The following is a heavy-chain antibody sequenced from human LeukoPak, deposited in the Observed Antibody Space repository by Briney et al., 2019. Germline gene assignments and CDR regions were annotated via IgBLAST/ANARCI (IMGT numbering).Heavy chain of an antibody. V-gene: IGHV1-46*01. J-gene: IGHJ4*02. CDR1: GYTFTSYY. CDR3: ARGGITMVRGVITRGFDY. D-gene: IGHD3-10*01. Sequence: GASVKVSCKASGYTFTSYYIHWVRQAPGQGLEWMGIINPSGGSTSYAQKFQCRVTMTRDMSTSTVYMELSSLRSEDTAVYYCARGGITMVRGVITRGFDYWGQGTLVTVSP. CDR2: INPSGGST.